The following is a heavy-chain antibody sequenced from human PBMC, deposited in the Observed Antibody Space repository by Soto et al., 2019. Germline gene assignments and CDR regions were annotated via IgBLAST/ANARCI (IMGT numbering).Heavy chain of an antibody. J-gene: IGHJ5*02. D-gene: IGHD3-10*01. V-gene: IGHV4-31*03. CDR1: GGSISSGGYY. CDR3: ARAGTMVRGVIIRARVSWFDP. CDR2: IYYSGST. Sequence: QVQLQESGPGLVKPSQTLSLTCTVSGGSISSGGYYWSWIRQHPGKGLEWIGYIYYSGSTHYNPSLKSRVSRSAHTAKNQVPPKLSSVTAADTGVYYCARAGTMVRGVIIRARVSWFDPWGQGTLVTVSS.